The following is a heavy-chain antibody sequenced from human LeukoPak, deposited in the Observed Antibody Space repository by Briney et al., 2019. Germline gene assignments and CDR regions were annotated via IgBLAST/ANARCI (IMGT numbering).Heavy chain of an antibody. V-gene: IGHV3-48*01. D-gene: IGHD1-1*01. J-gene: IGHJ4*02. CDR2: ISASGSNI. CDR1: GFPFSSDS. CDR3: VRVKGTYFDF. Sequence: GGSLRLSCAASGFPFSSDSMNWVRQAPGKGLEWVSYISASGSNIYYLDSVKGRFTVSRDNAMNSLFLQMDRPRAEDTAVYYCVRVKGTYFDFWGQGTLVTVSS.